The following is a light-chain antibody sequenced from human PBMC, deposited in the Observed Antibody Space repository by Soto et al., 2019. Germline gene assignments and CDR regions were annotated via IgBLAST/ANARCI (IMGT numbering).Light chain of an antibody. J-gene: IGKJ5*01. V-gene: IGKV1-39*01. CDR2: AAS. Sequence: DIQMAQSPSTLSANVGDRVSITCRASQTISIWLAWYQQKPGKAPKLLIYAASSLQSGVPSRFSGSGSGTDFTLTTSSLQPEDFATYYCQQSYSTSITFGQGTRLEIK. CDR1: QTISIW. CDR3: QQSYSTSIT.